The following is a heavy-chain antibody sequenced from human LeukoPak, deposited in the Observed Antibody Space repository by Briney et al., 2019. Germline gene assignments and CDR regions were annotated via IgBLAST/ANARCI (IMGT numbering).Heavy chain of an antibody. CDR1: GASIRDYY. Sequence: SETLSLTCTVSGASIRDYYCSWIRQPAGKGLEWIGRIIPSGTTNYNPSLESRVTMSVETSKNQFSLKLSSVTAADAAVYYCAKEGAAPGPDFDYWGQGTLVIVSS. J-gene: IGHJ4*02. D-gene: IGHD6-13*01. CDR2: IIPSGTT. CDR3: AKEGAAPGPDFDY. V-gene: IGHV4-4*07.